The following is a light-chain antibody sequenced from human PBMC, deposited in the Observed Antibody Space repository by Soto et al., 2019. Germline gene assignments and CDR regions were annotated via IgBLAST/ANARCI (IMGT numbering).Light chain of an antibody. J-gene: IGKJ4*01. Sequence: EIVLTQSPATLSLSPGERATLSCRASQSASSYLAWYQQKPGQAPRLLIYDASNRATGIPARFSGSGSGTDFTLPISSLEPEDFAVYYCQQRSNWPRLTFGGGTKVEIK. CDR2: DAS. V-gene: IGKV3-11*01. CDR1: QSASSY. CDR3: QQRSNWPRLT.